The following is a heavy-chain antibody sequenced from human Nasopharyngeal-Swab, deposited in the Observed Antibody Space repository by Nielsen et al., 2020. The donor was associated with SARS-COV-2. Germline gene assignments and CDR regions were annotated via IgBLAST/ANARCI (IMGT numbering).Heavy chain of an antibody. CDR3: ARGSMVRGVLFDY. CDR2: INHSGST. CDR1: GGSFSGYY. Sequence: SETLSLTCAVYGGSFSGYYWSWIRQPPGKGLEWTGEINHSGSTNYNPSLKSRVTISVDTSKNQFSLKLSSVTAADTAVYYCARGSMVRGVLFDYWGQGTLVTVSS. V-gene: IGHV4-34*01. D-gene: IGHD3-10*01. J-gene: IGHJ4*02.